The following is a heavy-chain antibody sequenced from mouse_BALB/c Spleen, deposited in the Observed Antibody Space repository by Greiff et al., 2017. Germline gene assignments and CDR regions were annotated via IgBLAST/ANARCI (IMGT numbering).Heavy chain of an antibody. CDR1: GFTFSSYA. J-gene: IGHJ2*01. CDR3: ARAVYYYGSSYYDY. Sequence: EVKVVESGGGLVKPGGSLKLSCAASGFTFSSYAMSWVRQTPEKRLEWVASISSGGSTYYPDSVKGRFTISRDNARNILYLQMSSLRSEDTAMYYCARAVYYYGSSYYDYWGQGTTLTVSS. CDR2: ISSGGST. D-gene: IGHD1-1*01. V-gene: IGHV5-6-5*01.